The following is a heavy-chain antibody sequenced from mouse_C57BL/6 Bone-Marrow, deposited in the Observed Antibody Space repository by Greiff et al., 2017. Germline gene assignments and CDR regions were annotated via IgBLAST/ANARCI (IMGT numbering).Heavy chain of an antibody. V-gene: IGHV1-59*01. CDR2: IDPSDSYT. D-gene: IGHD2-4*01. J-gene: IGHJ4*01. CDR1: GYTFTSYW. Sequence: QVQLQQPGAELVRPGTSVKLSCKASGYTFTSYWMHWVKQRPGQGLEWIGVIDPSDSYTNYNQKFKGKATLTVDTSSSTAYMQLSSLTSEDSAVYYCAREFDYGGGYAMDYWGQGTSVTVSS. CDR3: AREFDYGGGYAMDY.